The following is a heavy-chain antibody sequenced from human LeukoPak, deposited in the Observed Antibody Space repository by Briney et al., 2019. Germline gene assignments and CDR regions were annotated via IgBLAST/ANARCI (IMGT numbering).Heavy chain of an antibody. J-gene: IGHJ6*03. CDR2: IKQDGSEK. CDR3: AKEESAAVAGTGYMDV. Sequence: GGSLRLSCAASGFTFSSYWMSWVRQAPGKGLEWVANIKQDGSEKYYVDSVKGRFTISRDNSKNSLYLQMNSLRAEDTALYYCAKEESAAVAGTGYMDVWGKGTTVTVSS. V-gene: IGHV3-7*03. D-gene: IGHD6-19*01. CDR1: GFTFSSYW.